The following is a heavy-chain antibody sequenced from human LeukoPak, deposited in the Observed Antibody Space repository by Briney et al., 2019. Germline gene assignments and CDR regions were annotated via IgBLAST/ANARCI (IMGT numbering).Heavy chain of an antibody. Sequence: GGSLRLSCAASGFTFRSYVMHWVRQAPGKGLEWVAAISYEDGSNKYYADSVKGRFTISRDNSKNTMYLQMNTLRAEDTAIYYCAKRLVAGYCSGGDCYSDHYFDYWGQGTLVTVSS. CDR1: GFTFRSYV. D-gene: IGHD2-15*01. J-gene: IGHJ4*02. V-gene: IGHV3-30*18. CDR3: AKRLVAGYCSGGDCYSDHYFDY. CDR2: ISYEDGSNK.